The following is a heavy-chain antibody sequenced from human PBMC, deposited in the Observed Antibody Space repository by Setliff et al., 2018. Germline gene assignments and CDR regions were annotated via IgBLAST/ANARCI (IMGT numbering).Heavy chain of an antibody. Sequence: ASVKVSCKASGGTFSSYAIDWVRQAPGQGLEWMGGIIPMFGTTNYAQRFQGRVTMTRNTSISTAYMELSSLTSEDTAVYYCAREGVHTWSSTDYHYYMDVWGRGTTVTVSS. J-gene: IGHJ6*03. D-gene: IGHD2-21*01. CDR1: GGTFSSYA. V-gene: IGHV1-69*05. CDR2: IIPMFGTT. CDR3: AREGVHTWSSTDYHYYMDV.